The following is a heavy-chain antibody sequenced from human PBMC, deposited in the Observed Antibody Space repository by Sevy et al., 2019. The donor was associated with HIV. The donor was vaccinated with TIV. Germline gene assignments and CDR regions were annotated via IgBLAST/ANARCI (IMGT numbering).Heavy chain of an antibody. CDR3: ARDCAAAGPLGIGNCFDP. V-gene: IGHV1-2*02. CDR1: GYSLTGYY. D-gene: IGHD6-13*01. CDR2: INPNNGGT. J-gene: IGHJ5*02. Sequence: ASVKVSCKASGYSLTGYYIHWMRQAPGQGLEWMGWINPNNGGTNYAQRFQGRVTMTRDTSISTVSMELTSLRSDDTAVYFCARDCAAAGPLGIGNCFDPWGQGTLVTVSS.